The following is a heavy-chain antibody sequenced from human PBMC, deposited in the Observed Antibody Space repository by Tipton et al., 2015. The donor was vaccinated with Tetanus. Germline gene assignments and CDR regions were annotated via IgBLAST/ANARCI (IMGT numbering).Heavy chain of an antibody. CDR1: GDSVSSNSAA. D-gene: IGHD3-10*01. Sequence: VKPSQTLPLTCAISGDSVSSNSAAWNWIRQSPSRGLEWLGRTYYRSKWNNEYAVSVKSRLTINPDTSKNQFSLQLNSVTPDDTAVYYCARDPLGDETIFDYWGQGTLVTVSS. CDR3: ARDPLGDETIFDY. CDR2: TYYRSKWNN. V-gene: IGHV6-1*01. J-gene: IGHJ4*02.